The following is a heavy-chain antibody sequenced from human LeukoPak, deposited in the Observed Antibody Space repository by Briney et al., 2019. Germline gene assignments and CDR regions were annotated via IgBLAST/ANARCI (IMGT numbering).Heavy chain of an antibody. Sequence: PSETLSLTCTVSGGSISSYYWSWIRQPPGKGLEWIGYIYYSGSTNYNPSLKSRVTISVDTSKNQFSLKLSSVTAADTAVYYCARHQIGGHFERAAGTRFGAFGIWGQGTMVTVSS. CDR1: GGSISSYY. V-gene: IGHV4-59*08. D-gene: IGHD6-13*01. J-gene: IGHJ3*02. CDR2: IYYSGST. CDR3: ARHQIGGHFERAAGTRFGAFGI.